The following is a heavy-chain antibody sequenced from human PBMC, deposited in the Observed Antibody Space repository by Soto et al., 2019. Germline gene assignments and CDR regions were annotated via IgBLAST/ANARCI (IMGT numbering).Heavy chain of an antibody. CDR2: IYYSGST. J-gene: IGHJ3*02. V-gene: IGHV4-59*01. Sequence: PSETLSLTCTVSGGSISSYFWSWIRQPPGKGLEWIGYIYYSGSTNYNPSLKSRVTISVDTSKNQFSLKLSSVTAADTAVYYCARVWGGAFDIWGQGTMVT. CDR1: GGSISSYF. CDR3: ARVWGGAFDI. D-gene: IGHD3-10*01.